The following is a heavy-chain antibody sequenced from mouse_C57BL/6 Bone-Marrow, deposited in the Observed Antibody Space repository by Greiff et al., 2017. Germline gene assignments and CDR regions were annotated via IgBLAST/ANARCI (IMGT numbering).Heavy chain of an antibody. J-gene: IGHJ1*03. CDR2: IDPANGNT. CDR3: ARDYYGSGYFDV. V-gene: IGHV14-3*01. D-gene: IGHD1-1*01. Sequence: VHVKQSVAELVRPGASVKLSCTASGFNIKNTYMHWVKQRPEQGLEWIGRIDPANGNTKYAPKFQGKATITADTSSNTAYLQHSSLTSEDTAIYSCARDYYGSGYFDVWGTGTTVTVSS. CDR1: GFNIKNTY.